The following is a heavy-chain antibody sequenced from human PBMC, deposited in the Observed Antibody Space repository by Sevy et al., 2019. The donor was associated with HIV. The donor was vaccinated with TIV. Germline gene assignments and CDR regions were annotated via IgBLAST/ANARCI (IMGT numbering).Heavy chain of an antibody. CDR1: GFTFSNYA. D-gene: IGHD2-8*02. V-gene: IGHV3-23*01. CDR3: ARDRKVLLVVYAIPFDAFDI. Sequence: GGSLRLSCVASGFTFSNYAMSWVRQAPGKGLEWVSGFSANGGSTKYADSVKGRFTISRDNSKNTLYLQMNSLRPEDTAVYYCARDRKVLLVVYAIPFDAFDIWGQGTMVTVSS. CDR2: FSANGGST. J-gene: IGHJ3*02.